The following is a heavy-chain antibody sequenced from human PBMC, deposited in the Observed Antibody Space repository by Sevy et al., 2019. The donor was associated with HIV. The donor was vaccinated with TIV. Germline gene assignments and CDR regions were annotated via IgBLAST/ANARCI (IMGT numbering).Heavy chain of an antibody. V-gene: IGHV3-49*04. Sequence: GGSLRLSCTASGFSFGDYAMNWVRQAPGKGLEWVAFLKKKARGGTLDHAGYVKGRFTMSRDDSKSIGYLHMNGLRTEVTGVYCCTGCKGAQSIFDFWGEVALVTVSS. D-gene: IGHD2-8*01. J-gene: IGHJ4*02. CDR2: LKKKARGGTL. CDR3: TGCKGAQSIFDF. CDR1: GFSFGDYA.